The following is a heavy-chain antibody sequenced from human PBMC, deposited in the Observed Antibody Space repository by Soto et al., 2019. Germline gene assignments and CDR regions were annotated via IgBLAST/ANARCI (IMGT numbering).Heavy chain of an antibody. D-gene: IGHD6-13*01. CDR3: ARVDIAAAGAGPRSYGMDV. CDR1: GYTFTSYG. V-gene: IGHV1-18*01. J-gene: IGHJ6*02. CDR2: ISAYNGNT. Sequence: QVQLVQSGAEVKKPGASVKVSCKASGYTFTSYGISWVRQAPGQGLEWMGWISAYNGNTTYPQKRQGRVTMTTDTSASTAYMELRGPRAADPAVYYCARVDIAAAGAGPRSYGMDVWGQGTTVTLSS.